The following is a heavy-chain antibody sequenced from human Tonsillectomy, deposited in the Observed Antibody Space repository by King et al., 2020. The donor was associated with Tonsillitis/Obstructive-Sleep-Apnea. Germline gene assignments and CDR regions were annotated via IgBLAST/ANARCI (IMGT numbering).Heavy chain of an antibody. D-gene: IGHD3-3*01. J-gene: IGHJ2*01. CDR3: AREGRYYDFWSGYYNNWYFDL. CDR1: GGTFSSYA. CDR2: IIPIFGTA. Sequence: QLVQSGAEVKKPGSSVKVSCKASGGTFSSYAISWVRQAPGQGLEWMGGIIPIFGTANYAQQFQGRVTITADESTSTAYMELSSLRSEDTAVYYCAREGRYYDFWSGYYNNWYFDLWGRGTLVTVSS. V-gene: IGHV1-69*12.